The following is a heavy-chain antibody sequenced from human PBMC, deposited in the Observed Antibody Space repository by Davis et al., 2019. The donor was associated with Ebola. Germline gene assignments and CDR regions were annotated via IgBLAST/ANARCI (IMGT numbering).Heavy chain of an antibody. V-gene: IGHV2-26*01. CDR2: IFSNDEK. Sequence: SGPTLVKPTETLTLTCTVSGFSLSNARMGVSWIRQPPGKALEWLAHIFSNDEKSYSTSLKSRPTISKDTSKSQVVLTMTNMDPVDTATYYCARIVVANWFDPWGQGTLVTVSS. CDR3: ARIVVANWFDP. CDR1: GFSLSNARMG. D-gene: IGHD2-2*01. J-gene: IGHJ5*02.